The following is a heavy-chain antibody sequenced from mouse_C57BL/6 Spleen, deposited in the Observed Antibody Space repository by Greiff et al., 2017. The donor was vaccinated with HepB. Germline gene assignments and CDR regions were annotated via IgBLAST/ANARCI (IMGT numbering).Heavy chain of an antibody. CDR3: ARGAYYSPYYYAMDY. J-gene: IGHJ4*01. CDR1: GYTFTDYY. V-gene: IGHV1-26*01. D-gene: IGHD2-12*01. Sequence: EVKLQQSGPELVKPGASVKISCKASGYTFTDYYMNWVKQSHGKSLEWIGDINPNNGGTSYNQKFKGKATLTVDKSSSTAYMELRSLTSEDSAVYYCARGAYYSPYYYAMDYWGQGTSVTVSS. CDR2: INPNNGGT.